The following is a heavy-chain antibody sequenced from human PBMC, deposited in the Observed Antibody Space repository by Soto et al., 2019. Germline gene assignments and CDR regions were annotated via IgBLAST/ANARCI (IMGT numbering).Heavy chain of an antibody. CDR3: AKATRGGAATLIRDY. V-gene: IGHV3-23*01. J-gene: IGHJ4*02. D-gene: IGHD6-13*01. CDR1: GFTFSIYA. CDR2: ISGSGGST. Sequence: EVQLLDSGAGLVQPGGSLRLSCAAAGFTFSIYAMSWVRQAPGKALEWVSAISGSGGSTYYADSVKGRFTISRDNSKNTLYLQMNSLRADETAVYYCAKATRGGAATLIRDYWGQGSLVTVSS.